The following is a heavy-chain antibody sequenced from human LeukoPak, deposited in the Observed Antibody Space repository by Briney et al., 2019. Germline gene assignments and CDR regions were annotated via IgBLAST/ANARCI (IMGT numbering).Heavy chain of an antibody. CDR2: MNPNSGNT. Sequence: ASVKVSCKASGYTFTGYYMHWVRQAPGQGLEWMGWMNPNSGNTGYAQKFQGRVTMTRNTSISTAYMELSSLRSEDTAVYYCLVLPCDAFDIWGQGTMVTVSS. CDR3: LVLPCDAFDI. D-gene: IGHD2/OR15-2a*01. V-gene: IGHV1-8*02. CDR1: GYTFTGYY. J-gene: IGHJ3*02.